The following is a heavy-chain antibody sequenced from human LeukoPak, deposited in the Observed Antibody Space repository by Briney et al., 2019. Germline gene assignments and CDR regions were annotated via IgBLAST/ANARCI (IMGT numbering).Heavy chain of an antibody. D-gene: IGHD4-17*01. CDR2: IYYSGST. CDR3: ARGKAVTTLYFDY. Sequence: KPSETLSLTCTVSGGSISSYYWSWIRQPPGKGLEWIGYIYYSGSTNYNPSLKSRVTISVDTSKNQFSLKLSSVTAADTAVYYCARGKAVTTLYFDYWGQGTLVTVSS. V-gene: IGHV4-59*08. CDR1: GGSISSYY. J-gene: IGHJ4*02.